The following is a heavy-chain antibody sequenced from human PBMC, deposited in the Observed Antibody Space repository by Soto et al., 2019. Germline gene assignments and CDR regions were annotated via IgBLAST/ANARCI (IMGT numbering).Heavy chain of an antibody. Sequence: QVQLQQWGAGLLEPSETLSLTCAVYGGSFSGYYWTWIRQPPGEGLEWIGHISRSGVSNYSPSLKSRVTISLDTSKTQFSLKLSSVSAADTAVYYCARLTVTVTLVESYYYGMDVWGQGTTVTVSS. V-gene: IGHV4-34*02. D-gene: IGHD2-21*02. CDR1: GGSFSGYY. CDR2: ISRSGVS. CDR3: ARLTVTVTLVESYYYGMDV. J-gene: IGHJ6*02.